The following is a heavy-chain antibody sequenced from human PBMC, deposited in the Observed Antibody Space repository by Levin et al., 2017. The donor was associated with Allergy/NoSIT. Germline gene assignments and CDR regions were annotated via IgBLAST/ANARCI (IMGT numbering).Heavy chain of an antibody. CDR2: ISSSSSYI. CDR1: GFTFSSYS. D-gene: IGHD4-17*01. CDR3: ARGSGDYRQYYYYGMDV. V-gene: IGHV3-21*01. Sequence: GESLKISCAASGFTFSSYSMNWVRQAPGKGLEWVSSISSSSSYIYYADSVKGRFTISRDNAKNSLYLQMNSLRAEDTAVYYCARGSGDYRQYYYYGMDVWGQGTTVTVSS. J-gene: IGHJ6*02.